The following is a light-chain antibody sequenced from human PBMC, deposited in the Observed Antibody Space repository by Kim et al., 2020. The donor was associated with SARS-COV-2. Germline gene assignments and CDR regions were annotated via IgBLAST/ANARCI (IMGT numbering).Light chain of an antibody. Sequence: SSELTQDPAVSVALGQTVRITCQGDSLRSYYASWYQQKPGQAPVLVIYGKNNRPSGIPDRFSGSSSGNTASLTITGAQAEDEADYSCNSRDSSGNVVFGG. J-gene: IGLJ2*01. CDR1: SLRSYY. V-gene: IGLV3-19*01. CDR2: GKN. CDR3: NSRDSSGNVV.